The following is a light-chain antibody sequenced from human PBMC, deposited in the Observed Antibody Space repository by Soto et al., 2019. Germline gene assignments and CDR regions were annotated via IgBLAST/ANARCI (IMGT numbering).Light chain of an antibody. CDR3: QSYDSSLSGPYV. CDR2: GNS. CDR1: SSNIGAGYD. J-gene: IGLJ1*01. Sequence: QSVLTQPPSVSGAPGQRGTISCTGSSSNIGAGYDVHWYQQLPGTAPKLLIYGNSNRPSGVPDRFPGSKSGTSASLAITGLQAEDEADYYCQSYDSSLSGPYVFGTGTKVTVL. V-gene: IGLV1-40*01.